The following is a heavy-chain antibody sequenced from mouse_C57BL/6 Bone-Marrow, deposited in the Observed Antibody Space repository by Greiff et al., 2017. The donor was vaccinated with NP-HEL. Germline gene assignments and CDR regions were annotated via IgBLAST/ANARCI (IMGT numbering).Heavy chain of an antibody. CDR3: TRWGVTTDYYAMDY. CDR2: IYPGNSDT. J-gene: IGHJ4*01. V-gene: IGHV1-5*01. CDR1: GYTFTSYW. D-gene: IGHD2-2*01. Sequence: VQLQQSGTVLARPGASVKMSCKTSGYTFTSYWMHWVKQRPGQGLEWIGAIYPGNSDTSYNQKFKGKAKLTAVTSAGTAYMELSSLTNEDSAVYYCTRWGVTTDYYAMDYWGQGTSVTVSS.